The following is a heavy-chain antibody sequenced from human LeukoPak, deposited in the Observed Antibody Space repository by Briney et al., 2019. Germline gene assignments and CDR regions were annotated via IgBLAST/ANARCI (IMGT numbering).Heavy chain of an antibody. CDR3: AKDSADYGGNPDAFDI. D-gene: IGHD4-23*01. CDR2: IRYDGSNK. CDR1: GFTFSSYG. Sequence: GGSLRLSCAASGFTFSSYGMHWVRQAPGKGLEWVAFIRYDGSNKYYADSVKGRFTISRDNSKNTLYLQMNSLRGEDTAVYYCAKDSADYGGNPDAFDIWGQGTMVTVSS. J-gene: IGHJ3*02. V-gene: IGHV3-30*02.